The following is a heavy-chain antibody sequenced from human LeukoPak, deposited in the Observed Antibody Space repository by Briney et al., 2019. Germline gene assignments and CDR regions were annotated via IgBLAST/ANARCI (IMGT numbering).Heavy chain of an antibody. CDR1: GGSISNYY. CDR3: AGFSRWLVCLDY. Sequence: PSETLSPTCTVSGGSISNYYCGCIRQHPGKGLERGGYNDYSGTTNYNPSLKSRVTISMDTSKNQFSIELSILRAADTAVYYCAGFSRWLVCLDYWGQGALVTVSS. V-gene: IGHV4-59*01. J-gene: IGHJ4*02. D-gene: IGHD6-19*01. CDR2: NDYSGTT.